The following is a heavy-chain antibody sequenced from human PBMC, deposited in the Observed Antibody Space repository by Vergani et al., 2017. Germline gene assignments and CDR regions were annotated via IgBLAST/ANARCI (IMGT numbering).Heavy chain of an antibody. CDR2: IYYSGST. J-gene: IGHJ3*02. CDR1: GGSISSYY. D-gene: IGHD2-2*01. Sequence: QVQLQESGPGLVKPSETLSLTCTVSGGSISSYYWSWIRQPPGKGLEWIWYIYYSGSTNYNPSLKSRVTISVDTSKNQFSLKLSSVTAADTAVYYCARAWDIVVVPVARRNDAFDIWGQGTMVTVSS. V-gene: IGHV4-59*01. CDR3: ARAWDIVVVPVARRNDAFDI.